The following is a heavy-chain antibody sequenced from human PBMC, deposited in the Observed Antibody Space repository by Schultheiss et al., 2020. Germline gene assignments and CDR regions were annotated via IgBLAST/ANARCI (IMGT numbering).Heavy chain of an antibody. Sequence: SVKVSCKASGYTFTSYGISWVRQAPGQGLEWMGGIIPIFGTANYAQKFQGRVTITADESTSTAYMELSRLRSDDTAVYYCATVLLWFGELSFDYWGQGTLVTVSS. CDR3: ATVLLWFGELSFDY. J-gene: IGHJ4*02. CDR2: IIPIFGTA. CDR1: GYTFTSYG. V-gene: IGHV1-69*13. D-gene: IGHD3-10*01.